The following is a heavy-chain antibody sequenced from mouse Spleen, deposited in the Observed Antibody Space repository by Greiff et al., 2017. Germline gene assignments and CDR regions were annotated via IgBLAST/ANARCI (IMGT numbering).Heavy chain of an antibody. Sequence: QVQLQQPGAELVMPGASVKLSCKASGYTFTSYWMHWVKQRPGQGLEWIGEIDPSDSYTNYNQKFKGKATLTVDKSSSTAYMQLSSLTSEDSAVYYCARFGFDYWGQGTTLTVSS. J-gene: IGHJ2*01. CDR1: GYTFTSYW. V-gene: IGHV1-69*01. CDR3: ARFGFDY. CDR2: IDPSDSYT.